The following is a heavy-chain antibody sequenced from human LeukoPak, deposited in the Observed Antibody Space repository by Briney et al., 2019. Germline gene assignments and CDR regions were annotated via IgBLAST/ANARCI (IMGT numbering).Heavy chain of an antibody. D-gene: IGHD3-3*01. CDR1: GYTFTSYD. CDR2: MNPNSGNT. Sequence: ASVKVSCKASGYTFTSYDINWVRQATGQGLEWMGWMNPNSGNTGYAQKFQDRVTITRDTSMSTAYMELSSLRSEDTAVYYCARAERRSYDFWGDQHYYYMDVWGEGTTVTVSS. J-gene: IGHJ6*03. CDR3: ARAERRSYDFWGDQHYYYMDV. V-gene: IGHV1-8*01.